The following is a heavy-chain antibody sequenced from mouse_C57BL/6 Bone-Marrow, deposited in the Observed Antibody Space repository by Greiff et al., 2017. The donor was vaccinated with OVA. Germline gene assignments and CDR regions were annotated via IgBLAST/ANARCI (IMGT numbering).Heavy chain of an antibody. CDR2: IDPENGDT. CDR1: GFNIKDHY. Sequence: VQLKESGAELVRPGASVKLSCTASGFNIKDHYMHWVKQRPEQGLEWIGWIDPENGDTEYASKFQGKATITADTSSNTAYLQLSSLTSEDTAVYYCTPSYYGSSYNYWGQGTTLTVSS. CDR3: TPSYYGSSYNY. J-gene: IGHJ2*01. D-gene: IGHD1-1*01. V-gene: IGHV14-4*01.